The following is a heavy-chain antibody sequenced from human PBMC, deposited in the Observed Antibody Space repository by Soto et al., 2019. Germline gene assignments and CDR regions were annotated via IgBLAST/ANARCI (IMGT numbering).Heavy chain of an antibody. D-gene: IGHD3-22*01. CDR1: GFTFSSYA. J-gene: IGHJ4*02. Sequence: GESLKISCAASGFTFSSYAMSWVRQAPGKGLEWVSAISGSGGSTYYADSVKGRFTISRDNSKNTLYLQMNSLRAEDTAVYYCAKGEYYYDSSGYDYWGQGTLVTVSS. V-gene: IGHV3-23*01. CDR2: ISGSGGST. CDR3: AKGEYYYDSSGYDY.